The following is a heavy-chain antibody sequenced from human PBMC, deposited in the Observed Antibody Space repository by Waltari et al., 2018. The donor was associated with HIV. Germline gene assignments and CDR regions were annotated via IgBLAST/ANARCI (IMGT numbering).Heavy chain of an antibody. V-gene: IGHV3-74*03. D-gene: IGHD4-17*01. Sequence: VQLVESGGTQIRPGESLRLSCVGSVFTFRNHWLHWVRYVPGKGLQWLTRIDRDGRVLTNGGLVKGRVSIYRDNIKDIMFLKLTSLTVDESAVYHCARDVTRDFFGVYHSLRDVWGQGTTVTVS. J-gene: IGHJ6*02. CDR1: VFTFRNHW. CDR2: IDRDGRVL. CDR3: ARDVTRDFFGVYHSLRDV.